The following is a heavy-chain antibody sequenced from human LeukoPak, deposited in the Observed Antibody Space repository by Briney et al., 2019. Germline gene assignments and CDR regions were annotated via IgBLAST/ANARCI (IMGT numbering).Heavy chain of an antibody. D-gene: IGHD6-13*01. Sequence: PGRSLRLSCAASGFTFSSYGMHWVRQAPGKGLEWVAVISYDGSNKYYADSVKGRFTISRDNSKNTLYLQMNSLRAGDTAVYYCAKDREGSSWFDYWGQGTLVTVSS. CDR1: GFTFSSYG. CDR3: AKDREGSSWFDY. J-gene: IGHJ4*02. CDR2: ISYDGSNK. V-gene: IGHV3-30*18.